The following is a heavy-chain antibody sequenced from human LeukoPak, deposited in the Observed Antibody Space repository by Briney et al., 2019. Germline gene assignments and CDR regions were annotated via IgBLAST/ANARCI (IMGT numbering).Heavy chain of an antibody. D-gene: IGHD6-6*01. CDR3: VKRDIQYTSSSGGTFQH. J-gene: IGHJ1*01. Sequence: GGSLRLSCAASGFTFSNYGMHWVRQAPGKGLEWVTFIRYDGSNKYYADSVKGRFTVSRDNSKNTLYLQMNSLRPEDTAVYNCVKRDIQYTSSSGGTFQHWGQGTLVTVSS. CDR1: GFTFSNYG. CDR2: IRYDGSNK. V-gene: IGHV3-30*02.